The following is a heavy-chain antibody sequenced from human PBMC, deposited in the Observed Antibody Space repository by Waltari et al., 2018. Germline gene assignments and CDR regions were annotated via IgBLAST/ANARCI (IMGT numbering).Heavy chain of an antibody. J-gene: IGHJ6*03. CDR1: GGTFSSYA. CDR3: ASRIAARPDYYYYYMDV. D-gene: IGHD6-6*01. CDR2: IIPSFGTA. V-gene: IGHV1-69*05. Sequence: QVQLVQSGAEVKKPGSSVKVSCKASGGTFSSYAISWVRQAPGQGLEWMGGIIPSFGTANSAQKFQGRVTITTDESTSTAYMERSSLRSEDTAVYYCASRIAARPDYYYYYMDVWGKGTTVTVSS.